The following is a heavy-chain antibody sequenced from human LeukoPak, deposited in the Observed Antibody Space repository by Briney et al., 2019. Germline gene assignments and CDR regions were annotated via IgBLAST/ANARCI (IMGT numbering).Heavy chain of an antibody. D-gene: IGHD3-22*01. Sequence: GGSLRLSCAASGFTFSTYNMSWVRQAPGKGLEWVAVIYSDGATFHLDSVKGRFTVSRDSSKNTLYFQMNNLRADDTAVYYCARDSNGPAFWGQGTLVTVSS. CDR1: GFTFSTYN. CDR3: ARDSNGPAF. J-gene: IGHJ4*02. CDR2: IYSDGAT. V-gene: IGHV3-53*01.